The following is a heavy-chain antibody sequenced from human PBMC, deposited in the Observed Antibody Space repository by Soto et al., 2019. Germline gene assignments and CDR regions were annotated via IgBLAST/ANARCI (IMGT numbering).Heavy chain of an antibody. Sequence: QVQLVQSGAEVKKPGASVKVSCKASGYTFTSYYMQWVRQAPGQGLEWMGIINPSGGTTIYAQKFKGRVTMTRDTSTSTVYMELSSLRSEDTAVYYGARDRRSYYSSGRDAFDFWGQGTMVTVSS. CDR2: INPSGGTT. V-gene: IGHV1-46*01. D-gene: IGHD3-22*01. CDR1: GYTFTSYY. J-gene: IGHJ3*01. CDR3: ARDRRSYYSSGRDAFDF.